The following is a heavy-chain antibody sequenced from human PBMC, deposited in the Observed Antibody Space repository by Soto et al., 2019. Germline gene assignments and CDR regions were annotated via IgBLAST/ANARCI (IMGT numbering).Heavy chain of an antibody. CDR2: IIPLFGTA. V-gene: IGHV1-69*01. CDR3: ARDPLDIVVRYGMDV. CDR1: GGTFSSYA. Sequence: QVQLVQSGAEVKKPGSSVKGSCKASGGTFSSYAISWVRQAPGQGLEWLGGIIPLFGTANYAQKFQGRVTINADESTSTAYIELSSLRYEDTAVYYCARDPLDIVVRYGMDVWGQGTTVTVSS. J-gene: IGHJ6*02. D-gene: IGHD2-2*03.